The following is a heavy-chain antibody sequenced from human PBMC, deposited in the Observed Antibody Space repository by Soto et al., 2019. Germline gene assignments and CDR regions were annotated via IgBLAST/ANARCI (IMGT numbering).Heavy chain of an antibody. V-gene: IGHV1-2*04. Sequence: GASVKVSCKASGYTFTGYYMHWVRQAPGQGLEWMGWINPNSGGTNYAQKFQGWVTMTRDTSISTAYMELSSLRAEDTAVYYCARGGSGYYTGRSWGMDVWGQGTTVTVSS. J-gene: IGHJ6*02. CDR3: ARGGSGYYTGRSWGMDV. D-gene: IGHD3-3*01. CDR2: INPNSGGT. CDR1: GYTFTGYY.